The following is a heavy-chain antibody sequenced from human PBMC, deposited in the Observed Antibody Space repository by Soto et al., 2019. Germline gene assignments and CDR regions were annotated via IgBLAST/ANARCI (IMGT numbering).Heavy chain of an antibody. J-gene: IGHJ4*02. D-gene: IGHD3-10*01. CDR2: IYWDNDK. V-gene: IGHV2-5*02. CDR3: AHNNYYGSGSVY. CDR1: GFSLNTRGVG. Sequence: QITLKESGPTLVKPTQTLTLTCAFSGFSLNTRGVGVGWIRQPPGKALEWLALIYWDNDKRYSPSLKSRLTITKDTPKNHVVLMMTDMDPVDTATYYCAHNNYYGSGSVYWGQGNLVTVSS.